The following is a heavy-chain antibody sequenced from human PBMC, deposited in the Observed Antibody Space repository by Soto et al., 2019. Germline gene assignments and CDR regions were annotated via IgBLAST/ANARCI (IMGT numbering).Heavy chain of an antibody. CDR3: AKDVEGGSLFRGAFDY. D-gene: IGHD1-26*01. Sequence: PGGSLRLSCVAFRFTFTSYAMSWVRQAPGKGLEWVAAISASGGATIHADSVKGRLTNSRDNSKNTLYLQMNSLRAEDTAVYYCAKDVEGGSLFRGAFDYWGQGTQVTVSS. V-gene: IGHV3-23*01. CDR1: RFTFTSYA. J-gene: IGHJ4*02. CDR2: ISASGGAT.